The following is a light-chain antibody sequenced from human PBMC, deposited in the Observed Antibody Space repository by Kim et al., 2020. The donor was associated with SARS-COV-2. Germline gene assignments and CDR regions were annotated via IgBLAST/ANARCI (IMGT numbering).Light chain of an antibody. Sequence: EVVMTQSLDTLSVSPGERGTLSCRASQGVSSKLAWYQQKPGQSPRLLIYGASTRATGIPARFSGSGSGTEFTLTISGLQAEDYAVYYCQQYDKWPLTFGGGTKVDIK. J-gene: IGKJ4*01. CDR2: GAS. CDR1: QGVSSK. V-gene: IGKV3-15*01. CDR3: QQYDKWPLT.